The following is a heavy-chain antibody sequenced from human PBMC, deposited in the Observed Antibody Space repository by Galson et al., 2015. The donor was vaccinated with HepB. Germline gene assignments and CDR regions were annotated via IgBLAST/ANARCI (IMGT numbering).Heavy chain of an antibody. CDR3: AGSDTAMVVLDY. D-gene: IGHD5-18*01. V-gene: IGHV4-59*01. Sequence: LSLTCTVSGGSISSYYWSWIRQPPGKGLEWIGYIYYSGSTNYNPSLKSRVTISVDTSKNQFSLKLSSVTAADTAVYYCAGSDTAMVVLDYWGQGTLVTVSS. CDR1: GGSISSYY. J-gene: IGHJ4*02. CDR2: IYYSGST.